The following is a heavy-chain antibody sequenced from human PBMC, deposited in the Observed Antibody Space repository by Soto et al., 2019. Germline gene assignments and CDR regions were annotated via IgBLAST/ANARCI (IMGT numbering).Heavy chain of an antibody. CDR2: MNPNSGNT. J-gene: IGHJ6*02. CDR3: ARMVARRERYYYGMDV. V-gene: IGHV1-8*01. CDR1: GYTFTSYD. Sequence: GASVKVSCKASGYTFTSYDINWVRQATGQGLEWMGWMNPNSGNTGYAQKFQGRVTMTRNTSISTAYMELSSLRSEDTAVYYCARMVARRERYYYGMDVWGQGTTVTVSS. D-gene: IGHD1-26*01.